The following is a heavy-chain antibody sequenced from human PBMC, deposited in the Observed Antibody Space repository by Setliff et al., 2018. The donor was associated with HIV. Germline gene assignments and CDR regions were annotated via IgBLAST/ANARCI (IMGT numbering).Heavy chain of an antibody. Sequence: GESLKISCQGSGFNFNTDWIVWVRQIPGKGLEWMGSIFPGDSDTRYSPPFQGQVTISVDKSISTAYLQWDRLKASDTAMYYCVRSGGFGELYGYWGQGTLVTVSS. D-gene: IGHD3-10*01. V-gene: IGHV5-51*01. CDR3: VRSGGFGELYGY. CDR1: GFNFNTDW. J-gene: IGHJ4*02. CDR2: IFPGDSDT.